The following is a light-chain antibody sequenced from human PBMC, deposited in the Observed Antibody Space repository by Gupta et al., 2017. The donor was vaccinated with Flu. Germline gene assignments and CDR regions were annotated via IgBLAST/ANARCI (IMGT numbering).Light chain of an antibody. Sequence: DIQMTQSPSTLSASVGDRVTITCRASQSISDWLAWYQQKPGKAPNLLIYKASTLESGVPSRFSGSGSGTEFTLTISSLQPDDFATYYCQQDNCYSRTFGQGTKVEIK. V-gene: IGKV1-5*03. CDR2: KAS. CDR3: QQDNCYSRT. J-gene: IGKJ1*01. CDR1: QSISDW.